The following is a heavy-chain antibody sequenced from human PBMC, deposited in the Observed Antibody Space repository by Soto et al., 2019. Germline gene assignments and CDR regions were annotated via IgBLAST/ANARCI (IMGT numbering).Heavy chain of an antibody. J-gene: IGHJ4*02. V-gene: IGHV3-74*01. D-gene: IGHD3-16*01. CDR1: GFTFDYYW. CDR2: LQTDGSHP. Sequence: EVQLVASGGGLVQPGGSLRLSCVASGFTFDYYWMHWVRQAPGEGLMWVSRLQTDGSHPDYADSVKGRFTISRDNAKNTLELQVNYQRAEDKAVYYCGNGGDPDYWGQGTLVTVSS. CDR3: GNGGDPDY.